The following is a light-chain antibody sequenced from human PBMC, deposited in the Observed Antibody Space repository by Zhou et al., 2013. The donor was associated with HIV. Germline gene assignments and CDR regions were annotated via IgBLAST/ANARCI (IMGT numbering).Light chain of an antibody. CDR1: QSLVHSDGNIY. V-gene: IGKV2-30*02. J-gene: IGKJ2*01. CDR3: MQGTHWPPYT. CDR2: KVS. Sequence: DVVMTQSPLSLPVTLGQPASISCRSSQSLVHSDGNIYLNWFLQRPGQSPRRLIYKVSNRDSGVPDRFSGRGSDTDFTLKISRVEAEDVGVYYCMQGTHWPPYTFGQGTKLELK.